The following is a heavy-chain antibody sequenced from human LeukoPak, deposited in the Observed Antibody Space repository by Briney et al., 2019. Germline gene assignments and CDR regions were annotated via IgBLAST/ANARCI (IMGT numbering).Heavy chain of an antibody. D-gene: IGHD3-22*01. CDR3: ARSYDSSGYYSSDFDY. J-gene: IGHJ4*02. CDR1: GYTFTSYA. CDR2: INTNTGNP. Sequence: ASVKVSCKASGYTFTSYAMNWVRQAPGQGLEWMGWINTNTGNPTYAQGFTGRFVFSLDTSVSTAYLQISSLKAEDTAVYYCARSYDSSGYYSSDFDYRGQGTLVTVSS. V-gene: IGHV7-4-1*02.